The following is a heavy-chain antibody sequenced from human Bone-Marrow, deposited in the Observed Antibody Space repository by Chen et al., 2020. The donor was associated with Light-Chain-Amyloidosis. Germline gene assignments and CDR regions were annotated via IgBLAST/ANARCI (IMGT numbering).Heavy chain of an antibody. Sequence: QVQLQESGPGLVKPSQTLSLTCTVSGGSISSGGYYWSWIRQHPGKGLEWIGYIYYSGSTYYNPSLKSRVTISVDTSKNQFSLKLSSVTAADTAVYYCARGPLAYCGGDCYSVGYFQHWGQGTLVTVSS. CDR2: IYYSGST. V-gene: IGHV4-31*03. CDR1: GGSISSGGYY. D-gene: IGHD2-21*02. J-gene: IGHJ1*01. CDR3: ARGPLAYCGGDCYSVGYFQH.